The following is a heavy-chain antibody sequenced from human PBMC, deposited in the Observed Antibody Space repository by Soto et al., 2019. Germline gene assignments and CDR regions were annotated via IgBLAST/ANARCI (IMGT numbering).Heavy chain of an antibody. CDR3: ARREIQGPIDY. V-gene: IGHV4-28*01. D-gene: IGHD1-26*01. Sequence: QVQLQESGPGLVKPSDTLSLTCAVSGYSISSSNWWGWIRQPPGKGLEWIGYIYYSGTTYYNPSLKRRVTMSVATSKSQFSLKLTSVTAVDTAVYYCARREIQGPIDYWGQGTLVTVSS. J-gene: IGHJ4*02. CDR1: GYSISSSNW. CDR2: IYYSGTT.